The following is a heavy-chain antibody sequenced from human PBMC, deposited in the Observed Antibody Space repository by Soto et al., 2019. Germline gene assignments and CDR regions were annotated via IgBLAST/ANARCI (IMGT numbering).Heavy chain of an antibody. CDR2: ISGSGGST. V-gene: IGHV3-23*01. CDR3: AKASGWFGEFDY. J-gene: IGHJ4*02. D-gene: IGHD3-10*01. CDR1: GFTFSSYA. Sequence: EVPLLESGGGLVQPGGSLRLSCAASGFTFSSYAMSWVRQAPGKGLEWVSAISGSGGSTYYADSVKGRFTISRDNSKNTLYLPMNSLRAEDTAVYYCAKASGWFGEFDYWGQGTLVTVSS.